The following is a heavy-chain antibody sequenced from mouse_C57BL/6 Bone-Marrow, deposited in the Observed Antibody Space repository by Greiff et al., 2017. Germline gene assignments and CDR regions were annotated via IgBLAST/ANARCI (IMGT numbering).Heavy chain of an antibody. CDR2: IDPENGDT. J-gene: IGHJ3*01. CDR3: TIIAY. Sequence: EVKLQESGAELVRPGASVKLSCTASGFNIKDDYMHWVKPRPEQGLEWIGWIDPENGDTEYASKFQGKATITVDTSSNTAYLQISSLTSEDTAVYYCTIIAYWGQGTLVTVSA. CDR1: GFNIKDDY. V-gene: IGHV14-4*01.